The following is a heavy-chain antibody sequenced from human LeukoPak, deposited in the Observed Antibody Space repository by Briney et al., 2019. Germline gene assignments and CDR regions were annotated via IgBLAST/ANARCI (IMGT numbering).Heavy chain of an antibody. CDR2: INAGNGNT. CDR3: ARDSWQYSSSGDAFDI. CDR1: GYTFTSYA. J-gene: IGHJ3*02. D-gene: IGHD6-13*01. Sequence: GASVKVSCKASGYTFTSYAMHWERQAPGQRLEWMGWINAGNGNTKYSQKFQGRVTITRDTSASTAYMELSSLRSEDTAVYYCARDSWQYSSSGDAFDIWGQGTMVTVSS. V-gene: IGHV1-3*01.